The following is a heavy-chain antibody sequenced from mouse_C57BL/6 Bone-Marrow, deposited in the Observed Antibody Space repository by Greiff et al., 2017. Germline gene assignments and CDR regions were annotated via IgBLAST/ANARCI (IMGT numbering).Heavy chain of an antibody. CDR1: GYTFTDYY. D-gene: IGHD1-1*01. Sequence: EVQLQQSGPELVKPGASVKISCKASGYTFTDYYMNWVKQSHGKSLEWIGDINPNNGGTSYNQKFKGKATLTVDKSSSTAYMELRSLTSEDSAVYYCARLPTTVVAPFDDWGQGTTLTVSS. V-gene: IGHV1-26*01. CDR3: ARLPTTVVAPFDD. CDR2: INPNNGGT. J-gene: IGHJ2*01.